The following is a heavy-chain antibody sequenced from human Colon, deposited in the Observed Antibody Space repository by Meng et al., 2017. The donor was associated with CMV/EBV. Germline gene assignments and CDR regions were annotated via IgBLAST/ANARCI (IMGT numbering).Heavy chain of an antibody. CDR2: LNSDGSST. V-gene: IGHV3-74*01. CDR1: GFTFSKYW. J-gene: IGHJ4*02. Sequence: RGSLRLSCAASGFTFSKYWMHWVRQAPGKGLVWVSRLNSDGSSTGYADSVKGRFTISRDNAKNTLFLQMNSLRVEDTAVYYCVTRQSSGTYGTFDHWGQGTLVTVSS. D-gene: IGHD1-26*01. CDR3: VTRQSSGTYGTFDH.